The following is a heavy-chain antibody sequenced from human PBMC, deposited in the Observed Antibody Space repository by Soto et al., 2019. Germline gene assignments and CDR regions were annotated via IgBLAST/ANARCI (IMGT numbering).Heavy chain of an antibody. CDR2: IYYSGST. J-gene: IGHJ4*02. V-gene: IGHV4-31*03. CDR3: ARGEAFYGPFDY. Sequence: TVSGGSISSGGYYWSWIRQHPGKGLEWIGYIYYSGSTYYNPSLKSRVTISVDTSKNQFSLKLSSVTAADTAVYYCARGEAFYGPFDYWGQGTLVTVSS. CDR1: GGSISSGGYY. D-gene: IGHD4-17*01.